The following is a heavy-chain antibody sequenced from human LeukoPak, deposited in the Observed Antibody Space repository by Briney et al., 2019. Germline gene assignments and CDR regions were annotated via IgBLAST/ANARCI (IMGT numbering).Heavy chain of an antibody. J-gene: IGHJ4*02. CDR3: ARVPTYYYGSGDPYYFDY. Sequence: PGGSLRLSCAASGFTLSDYYMSWIRQAPGKGLEWVSYISSSSSYTNYADSVKGRFTISRDNAKNSLYLQMNSLRAEDTAVYYCARVPTYYYGSGDPYYFDYWGQGTLVTVSS. CDR1: GFTLSDYY. D-gene: IGHD3-10*01. CDR2: ISSSSSYT. V-gene: IGHV3-11*06.